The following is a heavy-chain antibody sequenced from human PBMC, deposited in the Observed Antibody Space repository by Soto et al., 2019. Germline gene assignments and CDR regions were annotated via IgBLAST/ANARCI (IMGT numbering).Heavy chain of an antibody. J-gene: IGHJ4*02. V-gene: IGHV3-30-3*01. D-gene: IGHD2-2*01. CDR2: ISYDGSNK. Sequence: GGSLRLSCAASGFTFSSYAMHWVRQAPGKGLEWVAVISYDGSNKYYADSVKGRFTISRDNSKNTLYLQMNSLRAEDTAVYYCARDFDKDIVVVPAAYFDYWGQGTLVTVSS. CDR3: ARDFDKDIVVVPAAYFDY. CDR1: GFTFSSYA.